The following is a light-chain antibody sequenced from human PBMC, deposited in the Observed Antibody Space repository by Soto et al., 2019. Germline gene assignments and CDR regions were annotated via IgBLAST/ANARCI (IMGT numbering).Light chain of an antibody. Sequence: QSALTQPPSASGSPGQSVRISCTGTRRDVGGYNYVAWYQQHPGKAPKLIIYEVTKRPSGVPDRFSGSKSGNTASLTVSGLQAEDEADYYCSSYVGGGTSVVFGGGTKVTVL. CDR1: RRDVGGYNY. CDR2: EVT. V-gene: IGLV2-8*01. CDR3: SSYVGGGTSVV. J-gene: IGLJ2*01.